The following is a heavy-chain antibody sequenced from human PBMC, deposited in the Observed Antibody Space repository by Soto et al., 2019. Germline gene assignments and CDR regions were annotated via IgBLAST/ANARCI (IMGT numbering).Heavy chain of an antibody. CDR1: GFTFNSYA. CDR3: AKDRNYYDSSGYDY. Sequence: GGSLRLSCAASGFTFNSYAMSWVRQAPGKGLEWVSTIIGSGGSTYYADSVKGRFSVSRVNSKNTLYLQMNSLRAEDTAVYYCAKDRNYYDSSGYDYWGQGTLVTVSS. J-gene: IGHJ4*02. D-gene: IGHD3-22*01. V-gene: IGHV3-23*01. CDR2: IIGSGGST.